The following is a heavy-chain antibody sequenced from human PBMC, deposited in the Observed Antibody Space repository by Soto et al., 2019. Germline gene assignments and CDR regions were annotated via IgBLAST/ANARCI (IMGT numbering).Heavy chain of an antibody. CDR3: ARRGIAADRSSGHD. V-gene: IGHV4-39*01. CDR2: IYYSGST. J-gene: IGHJ4*02. Sequence: SETLSLTCTFSVVSISSSSYYCGWIRQPPGKGLEWIGSIYYSGSTYYNPSLKSRVTISVDTSKNQFSLKLSSVTAADTAVYYCARRGIAADRSSGHDWGQGTPVNVS. CDR1: VVSISSSSYY. D-gene: IGHD6-13*01.